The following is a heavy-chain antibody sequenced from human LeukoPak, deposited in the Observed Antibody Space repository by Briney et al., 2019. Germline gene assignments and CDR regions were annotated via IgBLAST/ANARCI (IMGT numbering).Heavy chain of an antibody. Sequence: SETLSLTCAVYGGSFSGYYWSWIRQPPGKGLEWIGEINHSGSTNSNPSLKSRVTISVDTSKNQFSLKLSSVTAADTAVYYCARSEYSGSYRYFDYWGQGTLVTVSS. D-gene: IGHD1-26*01. CDR1: GGSFSGYY. J-gene: IGHJ4*02. CDR2: INHSGST. V-gene: IGHV4-34*01. CDR3: ARSEYSGSYRYFDY.